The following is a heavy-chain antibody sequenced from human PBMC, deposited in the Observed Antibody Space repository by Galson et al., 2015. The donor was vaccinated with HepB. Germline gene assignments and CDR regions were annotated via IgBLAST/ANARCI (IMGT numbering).Heavy chain of an antibody. J-gene: IGHJ6*02. V-gene: IGHV3-30*18. CDR2: ISYDRSDK. CDR3: AKEYSDYNSYYYGMDV. CDR1: GFTFSNFA. D-gene: IGHD4-11*01. Sequence: SLRLSCAASGFTFSNFAMHWVRQAPGKGLEWVAVISYDRSDKYFADSVKGRLTISRDNSKNMLYLQMNSLRDEDTAVYYCAKEYSDYNSYYYGMDVWGPGTTVTVSS.